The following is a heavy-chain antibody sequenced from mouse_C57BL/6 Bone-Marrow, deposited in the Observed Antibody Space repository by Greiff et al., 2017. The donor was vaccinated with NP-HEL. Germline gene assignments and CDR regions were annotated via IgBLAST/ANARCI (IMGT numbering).Heavy chain of an antibody. CDR1: GYTFTSYW. D-gene: IGHD1-1*01. V-gene: IGHV1-59*01. CDR3: ARSHYYGSSSYFDY. Sequence: VQLQQPGAELVRPGTSVKLSCKASGYTFTSYWMHWVKQRPGQGLEWIGVIDPSDSYTNYNQKFKGKATLTVDTSSSTAYMQLSSLTSEDSAVYYCARSHYYGSSSYFDYWGQGTTLTVSS. CDR2: IDPSDSYT. J-gene: IGHJ2*01.